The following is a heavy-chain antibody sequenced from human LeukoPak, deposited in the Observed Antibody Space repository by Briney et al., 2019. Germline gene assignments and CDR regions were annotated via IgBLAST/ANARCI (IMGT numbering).Heavy chain of an antibody. D-gene: IGHD6-13*01. V-gene: IGHV4-34*01. CDR3: ARSGPKIAAAAYMDV. CDR2: INRSGDN. Sequence: SETLSLTCAVSGGSFGGFYWSWIRQPPGKGLEGIGEINRSGDNNYNPSLKSRVIVSVDTSKNQISLNLTSATAADTAIYYCARSGPKIAAAAYMDVWGKGTTVTVSS. J-gene: IGHJ6*03. CDR1: GGSFGGFY.